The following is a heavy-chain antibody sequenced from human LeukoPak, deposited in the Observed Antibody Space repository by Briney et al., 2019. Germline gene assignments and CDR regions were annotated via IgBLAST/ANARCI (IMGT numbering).Heavy chain of an antibody. Sequence: GRSLRFSCAASGFTFSSYGMHWVRQAPGKGLEWVAVIWYDGSNKYYADSVKGRFTISRDNAKNTLYLQMNSLRAEDTAVYYCARDRIAAARRYRWFDPWGQGTLVTVSS. V-gene: IGHV3-33*01. J-gene: IGHJ5*02. CDR3: ARDRIAAARRYRWFDP. D-gene: IGHD6-13*01. CDR1: GFTFSSYG. CDR2: IWYDGSNK.